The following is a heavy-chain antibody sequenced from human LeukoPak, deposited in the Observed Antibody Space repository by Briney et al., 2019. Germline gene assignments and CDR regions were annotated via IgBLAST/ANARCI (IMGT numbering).Heavy chain of an antibody. CDR1: GFTFSSYG. J-gene: IGHJ4*02. CDR2: INNSGGNT. D-gene: IGHD3-22*01. CDR3: AKDGNYYDSSGYDY. V-gene: IGHV3-23*01. Sequence: GGTLRLSCVASGFTFSSYGMNWVRQAPGKGLEWVSTINNSGGNTCYVDSVKGRFIISRDNSKNTLYLQMNSLRAEDTAVYYCAKDGNYYDSSGYDYWGQGTLVTVSS.